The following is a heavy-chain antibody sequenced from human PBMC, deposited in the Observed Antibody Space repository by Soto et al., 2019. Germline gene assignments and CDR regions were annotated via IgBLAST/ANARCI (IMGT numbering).Heavy chain of an antibody. J-gene: IGHJ3*02. CDR2: TNPNSGGP. V-gene: IGHV1-2*02. CDR1: RDTFTGYY. CDR3: ARARIPDAFDI. Sequence: QVHLVQSGAEVKKPGASVKVSCKASRDTFTGYYMHWVRQAPGQGLEWMGWTNPNSGGPNYAQTFQGRVTMTRDTAISTVYMELSRLRSDDTALYYCARARIPDAFDIWGQGTLVTVSS.